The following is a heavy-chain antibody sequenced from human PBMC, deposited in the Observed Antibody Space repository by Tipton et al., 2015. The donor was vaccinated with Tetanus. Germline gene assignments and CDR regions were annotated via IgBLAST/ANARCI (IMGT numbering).Heavy chain of an antibody. Sequence: TLSLTCTVSGGSISSDGAYWSWIRQHPGEGLEWIGYISNSGSTYYNPSLKSRVTISVDTSQKQISLKVNSVTAADTAVYYCARERTRGGDSDFGVANWGQGTLVTVSS. D-gene: IGHD4/OR15-4a*01. CDR2: ISNSGST. J-gene: IGHJ4*02. CDR3: ARERTRGGDSDFGVAN. CDR1: GGSISSDGAY. V-gene: IGHV4-31*03.